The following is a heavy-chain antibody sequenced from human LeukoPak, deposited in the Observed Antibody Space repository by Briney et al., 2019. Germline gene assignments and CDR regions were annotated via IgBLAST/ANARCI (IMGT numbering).Heavy chain of an antibody. CDR2: ISGSGGST. D-gene: IGHD5-18*01. V-gene: IGHV3-23*01. CDR1: GFTFSSYA. J-gene: IGHJ3*02. CDR3: AKGVGYSSSDAFDI. Sequence: PGGSLRLSCAASGFTFSSYAMSWVRQAPGKGLEWVSAISGSGGSTYYADSVKGRFTISRDNAKNSLYLQTNSLRAEGTALYYCAKGVGYSSSDAFDIWGQGTMVTVSS.